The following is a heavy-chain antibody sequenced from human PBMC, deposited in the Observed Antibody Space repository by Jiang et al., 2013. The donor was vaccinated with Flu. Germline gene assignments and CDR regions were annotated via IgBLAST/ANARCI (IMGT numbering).Heavy chain of an antibody. D-gene: IGHD2-2*01. Sequence: FTISRDNSKNTLYLQMNSLRAEDTAVYYCAKGQYCSSTSCHAEGWFDPWGQGTLVTVSS. CDR3: AKGQYCSSTSCHAEGWFDP. J-gene: IGHJ5*02. V-gene: IGHV3-30*02.